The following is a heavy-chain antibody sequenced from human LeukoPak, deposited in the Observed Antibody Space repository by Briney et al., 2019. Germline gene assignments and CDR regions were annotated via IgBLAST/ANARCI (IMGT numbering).Heavy chain of an antibody. CDR2: ISSSSSYI. V-gene: IGHV3-21*01. Sequence: GGSLRLSCAASGFTFSSYTMNWVRQAPGKGLEWVSSISSSSSYIYYADSVKGRFTISRDNAKNSLYLQMNSPRAEDTAVYYCARPPGRGGNGDFDAFDIWGQGTMVTVSS. D-gene: IGHD4-17*01. J-gene: IGHJ3*02. CDR3: ARPPGRGGNGDFDAFDI. CDR1: GFTFSSYT.